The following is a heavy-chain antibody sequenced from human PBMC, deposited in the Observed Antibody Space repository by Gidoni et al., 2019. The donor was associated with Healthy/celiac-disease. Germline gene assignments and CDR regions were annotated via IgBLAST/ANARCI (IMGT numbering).Heavy chain of an antibody. J-gene: IGHJ4*02. CDR3: AGGLAVAGTIDY. CDR2: ISWNSGSI. V-gene: IGHV3-9*01. CDR1: GFTFDDYA. Sequence: EVQLVESGGGLVQPGRSLRLSCAAPGFTFDDYAMHWVRQAPGKGLEWVSGISWNSGSIGYADSVKGRFTISRDNAKNSLYLQMNSLRAEDTALYYCAGGLAVAGTIDYWGQGTLVTVSS. D-gene: IGHD6-19*01.